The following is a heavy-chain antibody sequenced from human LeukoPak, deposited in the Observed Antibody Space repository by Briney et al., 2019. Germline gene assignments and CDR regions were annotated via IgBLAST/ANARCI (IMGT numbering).Heavy chain of an antibody. D-gene: IGHD3-10*01. Sequence: ASVKVSCKASGYTFTSYYMHWVRQAPGQGLEWMGIINPSGGSTSYAQKFQGRVTMTRDTSTSTVYTELSSLRSEDTAVYYCASLTYYYGSGSYTAAAWGQGTLVTVSS. CDR3: ASLTYYYGSGSYTAAA. V-gene: IGHV1-46*01. CDR2: INPSGGST. J-gene: IGHJ5*02. CDR1: GYTFTSYY.